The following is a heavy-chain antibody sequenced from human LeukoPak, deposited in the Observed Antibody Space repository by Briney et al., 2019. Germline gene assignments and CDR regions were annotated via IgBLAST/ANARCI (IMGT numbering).Heavy chain of an antibody. V-gene: IGHV3-23*01. CDR3: AKERDYGPADY. CDR2: PSGSGGST. CDR1: GFIFNKHA. Sequence: GGSLRLSCAASGFIFNKHAMSWVRQAPGKGLEWVSGPSGSGGSTDYADSVKGRFTVSRDNSKNTLFLQMNSLRAEDTAIYYCAKERDYGPADYWGQGTLVTVSS. D-gene: IGHD4/OR15-4a*01. J-gene: IGHJ4*02.